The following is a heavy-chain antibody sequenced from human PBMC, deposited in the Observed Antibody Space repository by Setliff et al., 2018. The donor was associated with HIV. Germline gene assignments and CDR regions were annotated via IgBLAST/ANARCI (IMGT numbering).Heavy chain of an antibody. J-gene: IGHJ5*02. CDR2: IHYNGRT. Sequence: PSETLSLTCTVSGDSITNDDYYWGWIRQPPGKGLEWIAIIHYNGRTYYDPSLKSRVTIFVDTSKTQFYLKLISVTASDTAVYYCARYTSKVDWFDPWGQGTLVTVSS. D-gene: IGHD2-2*02. V-gene: IGHV4-39*01. CDR1: GDSITNDDYY. CDR3: ARYTSKVDWFDP.